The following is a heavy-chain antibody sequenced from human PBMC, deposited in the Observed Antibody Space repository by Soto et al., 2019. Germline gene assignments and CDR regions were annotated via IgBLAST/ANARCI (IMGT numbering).Heavy chain of an antibody. CDR3: TKGGGRFLEWLGDG. CDR1: GFSFISYA. V-gene: IGHV3-23*01. Sequence: DVQLLESGGGVVQPGKSLRLSCAASGFSFISYAMSWVRQAPGKRLEWVSSISDSGGRTFDAESVEGRFTISRDDSTSTLFMQTNSLRAEDTGIYYCTKGGGRFLEWLGDGWGQGTTVTVSS. CDR2: ISDSGGRT. J-gene: IGHJ6*02. D-gene: IGHD3-3*01.